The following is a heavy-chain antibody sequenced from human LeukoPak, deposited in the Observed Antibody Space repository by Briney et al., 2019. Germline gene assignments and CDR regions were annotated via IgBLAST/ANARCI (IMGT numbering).Heavy chain of an antibody. CDR1: GGSISSYY. V-gene: IGHV4-59*01. J-gene: IGHJ5*02. CDR2: VYYSGST. CDR3: AREAHGDYALALGCNWFDP. D-gene: IGHD4-17*01. Sequence: SETLSLTCTVSGGSISSYYWSWIRQPPGKGMEWIGYVYYSGSTNYNPSLKSRVTISVDTSKNQFSLKLSSVTAADTAVYYCAREAHGDYALALGCNWFDPWGQGTLVTVSS.